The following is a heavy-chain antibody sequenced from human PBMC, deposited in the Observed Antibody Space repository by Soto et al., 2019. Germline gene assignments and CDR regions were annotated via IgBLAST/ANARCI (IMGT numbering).Heavy chain of an antibody. CDR2: IMPIFGTA. Sequence: SVTVSCKASRGSFSSYAISCVRQAPGQPLEWMGGIMPIFGTANYAQKFQGRVTITADESTSTAYMELSSLRCEDTAVYYCAYCGGSSGYYITANAFDIWGQGTMVTVSS. CDR3: AYCGGSSGYYITANAFDI. D-gene: IGHD3-22*01. J-gene: IGHJ3*02. V-gene: IGHV1-69*13. CDR1: RGSFSSYA.